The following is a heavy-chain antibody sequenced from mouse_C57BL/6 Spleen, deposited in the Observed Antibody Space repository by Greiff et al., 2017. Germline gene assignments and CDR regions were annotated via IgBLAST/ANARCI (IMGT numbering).Heavy chain of an antibody. Sequence: EVQLQQSGPELVKPGASVKISCKASGYTFTDYYMNWVKQSHGKSLEWIGDINPNNGGTSYNQKFKGKATLTVDKSSSTAYMELRSLTSEDSAVYYCARGGDYDAGFAYWGQGTLVTVSA. V-gene: IGHV1-26*01. J-gene: IGHJ3*01. CDR3: ARGGDYDAGFAY. D-gene: IGHD2-4*01. CDR1: GYTFTDYY. CDR2: INPNNGGT.